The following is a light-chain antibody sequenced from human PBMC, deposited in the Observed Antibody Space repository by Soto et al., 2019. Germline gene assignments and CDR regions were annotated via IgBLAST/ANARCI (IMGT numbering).Light chain of an antibody. CDR1: QGISSY. CDR3: QQHYSYPFT. V-gene: IGKV1-8*01. J-gene: IGKJ3*01. Sequence: AIRMTQSPSSFSSSTGDRVTITCRASQGISSYLAWYQQKPGKAPKLLIYAASTLQSGVPSRFSGSGSGTDSTLTISCLQSEHVATSYCQQHYSYPFTFGPGTKVDIK. CDR2: AAS.